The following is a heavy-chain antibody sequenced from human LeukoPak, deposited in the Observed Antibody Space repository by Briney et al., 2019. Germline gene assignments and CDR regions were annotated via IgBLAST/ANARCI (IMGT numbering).Heavy chain of an antibody. Sequence: PGGSLRLSCAASGFSFSTHSLNWVRQAPGKGLEWISYISHINNDAHYGDSVKGRFTISRDNAKNSLYLEMHTLRAEDTAMYYCVADGTGVLPGDAFDIWSQGTMVTVSA. CDR1: GFSFSTHS. CDR2: ISHINNDA. V-gene: IGHV3-21*05. D-gene: IGHD1-1*01. J-gene: IGHJ3*02. CDR3: VADGTGVLPGDAFDI.